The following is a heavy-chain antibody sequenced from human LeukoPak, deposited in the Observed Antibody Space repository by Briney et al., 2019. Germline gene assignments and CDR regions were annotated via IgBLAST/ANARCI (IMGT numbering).Heavy chain of an antibody. CDR2: LRISGDSA. D-gene: IGHD3-10*01. Sequence: PGGSLRLSCAASGFTFSSYAMEWVRQAPGKGLEGVSGLRISGDSAHYADSVKGRFTISRDNSKNNLDMQMNSLRADDTAVYYCAKGWNSLSFYITHWDQAILVTVSS. CDR3: AKGWNSLSFYITH. CDR1: GFTFSSYA. V-gene: IGHV3-23*01. J-gene: IGHJ4*02.